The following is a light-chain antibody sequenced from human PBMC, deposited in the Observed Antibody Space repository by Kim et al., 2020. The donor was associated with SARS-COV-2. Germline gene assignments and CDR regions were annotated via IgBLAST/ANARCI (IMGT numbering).Light chain of an antibody. CDR1: QTITSH. J-gene: IGKJ2*01. Sequence: DIQMTQSPSSLSASVGDRVTITCRASQTITSHLHWYQHKPGEAPKLLIYDIFSLQSGVPSRFSGSGSGTDFTLTISSLQPEDSATYYGQQSNRTPRTFGQGTKLEI. CDR2: DIF. CDR3: QQSNRTPRT. V-gene: IGKV1-39*01.